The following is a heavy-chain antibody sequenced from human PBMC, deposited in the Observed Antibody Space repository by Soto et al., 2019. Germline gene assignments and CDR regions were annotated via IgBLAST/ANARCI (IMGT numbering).Heavy chain of an antibody. V-gene: IGHV1-2*04. CDR2: INPNSGGT. J-gene: IGHJ4*02. D-gene: IGHD6-25*01. CDR1: GYTFTGYY. Sequence: ASVKVSCKASGYTFTGYYMHWVRQAPGQGLEWMGWINPNSGGTNYAQKFQGWVTMTRDTSISTAYMELSRLRSDDTAVYYCAREYERLLMGFDYWGQGTLVTVSS. CDR3: AREYERLLMGFDY.